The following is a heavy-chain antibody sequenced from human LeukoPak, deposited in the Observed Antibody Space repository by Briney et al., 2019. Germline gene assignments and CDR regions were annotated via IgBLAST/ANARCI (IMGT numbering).Heavy chain of an antibody. Sequence: SQTLSLTCTVSGGSMSSGSYYWSWIRQPAGKGLEWIGRIYTSGSTNYNPSLKSRVTISVDTSKNQFSLKLSSVTAADTAVYYCASGPFYYYDSSGYFFDYWAQGTLVTVSS. V-gene: IGHV4-61*02. CDR3: ASGPFYYYDSSGYFFDY. CDR1: GGSMSSGSYY. CDR2: IYTSGST. D-gene: IGHD3-22*01. J-gene: IGHJ4*02.